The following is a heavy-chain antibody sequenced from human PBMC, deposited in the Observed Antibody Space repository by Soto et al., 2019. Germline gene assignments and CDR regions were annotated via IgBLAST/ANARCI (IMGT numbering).Heavy chain of an antibody. D-gene: IGHD2-21*01. V-gene: IGHV3-64D*08. CDR2: ISSNGGST. CDR3: VKGERFGDDCYCLGFDN. Sequence: GSLRLSCSASGFTFSSYAMHWVRQAPGKGLEYVSAISSNGGSTYHADSVKGRFTISRDNSKNILYIQMRSLRAEDTAVYYCVKGERFGDDCYCLGFDNLGQGTLVTISS. CDR1: GFTFSSYA. J-gene: IGHJ4*02.